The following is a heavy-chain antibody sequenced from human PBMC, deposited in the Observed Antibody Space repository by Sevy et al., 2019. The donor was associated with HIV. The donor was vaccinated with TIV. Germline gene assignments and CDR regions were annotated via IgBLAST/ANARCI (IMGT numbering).Heavy chain of an antibody. V-gene: IGHV4-34*01. CDR3: ATRRGHLSFDY. CDR1: TGSFSGYY. Sequence: SETLSLTCVVYTGSFSGYYWSWIRQPPGKGLEWIGEINHSGSTNYNPSLKSRVTISADPSKNQFSLKLSSVTAADTAVYYCATRRGHLSFDYWGQGTLVTVSS. J-gene: IGHJ4*02. CDR2: INHSGST.